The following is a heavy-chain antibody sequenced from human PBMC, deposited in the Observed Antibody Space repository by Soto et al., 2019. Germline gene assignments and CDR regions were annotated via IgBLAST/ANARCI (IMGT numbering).Heavy chain of an antibody. Sequence: QVQLVQSGADVKKPGASVKVSCKASGYTFTSYAMHWVRQAPGQRLEWMGWINAGNGNTKYSQKFQGRVTITRDTSASTADMELSSLRSGDTAVYYCARGGLALMDVWGQGTTVTVSS. CDR1: GYTFTSYA. V-gene: IGHV1-3*01. CDR2: INAGNGNT. J-gene: IGHJ6*02. D-gene: IGHD3-16*01. CDR3: ARGGLALMDV.